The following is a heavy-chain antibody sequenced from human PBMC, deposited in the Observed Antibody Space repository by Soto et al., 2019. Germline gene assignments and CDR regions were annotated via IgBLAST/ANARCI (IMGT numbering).Heavy chain of an antibody. CDR3: ARGGGATIWPSYGMDV. J-gene: IGHJ6*02. V-gene: IGHV1-18*01. Sequence: GASVKVSCKASGYTFTSYDIKWVRQATGQGLEWMGWISAYNGNTNYAQKLQGRVTMTTDTSTSTAYMELRSLRSDDTAVYYCARGGGATIWPSYGMDVWGQGTTVTVSS. D-gene: IGHD1-26*01. CDR1: GYTFTSYD. CDR2: ISAYNGNT.